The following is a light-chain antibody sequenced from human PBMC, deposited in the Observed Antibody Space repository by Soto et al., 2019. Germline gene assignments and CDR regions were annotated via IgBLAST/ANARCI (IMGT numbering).Light chain of an antibody. CDR1: SSDVGSYNY. J-gene: IGLJ2*01. Sequence: QSALTQPASVSGSPGQSITISCTGTSSDVGSYNYVYWYQQHPGKAPKLMIYDVSNRPSGVSDRFSGSKSGNTASLTISGLQAEDEAYYYCSSYISSSTSVVFGGGTKLTVL. V-gene: IGLV2-14*01. CDR3: SSYISSSTSVV. CDR2: DVS.